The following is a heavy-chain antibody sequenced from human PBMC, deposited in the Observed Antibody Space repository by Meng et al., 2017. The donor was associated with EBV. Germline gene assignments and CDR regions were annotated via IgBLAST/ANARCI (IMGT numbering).Heavy chain of an antibody. V-gene: IGHV1-69*01. CDR1: GGPFRYYA. CDR3: ASESGRGYTPDY. CDR2: FLPRLGAP. Sequence: VTLVQSAPEGKWPGSAVKVSCKTSGGPFRYYAISWVRQAPGQGLEWLGGFLPRLGAPNYAQKFHGRVKITADESTSTHYMDLSSLRSEDTAIYYCASESGRGYTPDYWGQGTLVTVSS. J-gene: IGHJ4*02. D-gene: IGHD3-10*01.